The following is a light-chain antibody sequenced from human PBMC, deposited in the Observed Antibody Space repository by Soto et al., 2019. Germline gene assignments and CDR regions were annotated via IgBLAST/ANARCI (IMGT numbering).Light chain of an antibody. CDR1: QGIGVY. CDR2: AAS. Sequence: DIQMTQSPSSLSASLGDRVTITCRASQGIGVYLPWFQQKPGQVPRLLIYAASALQSGVPSRFSGGGSGTDFTLTINSLQPEDVATYYCQKYNSAPLTFGGGTKVEIK. CDR3: QKYNSAPLT. J-gene: IGKJ4*01. V-gene: IGKV1-27*01.